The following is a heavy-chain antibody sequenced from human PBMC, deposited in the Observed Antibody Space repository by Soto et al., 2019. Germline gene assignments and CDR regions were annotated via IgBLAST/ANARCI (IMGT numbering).Heavy chain of an antibody. J-gene: IGHJ4*02. D-gene: IGHD2-15*01. V-gene: IGHV1-69*19. CDR1: GGTFSSYA. CDR3: ARGPRPYCSGGSCYSASWYFDY. CDR2: IIPIFGTA. Sequence: QVQLVQSGAEVKKPGSSVKVSCKASGGTFSSYAISWVRQAPGQGLEWMGGIIPIFGTANYAQKFQGRVTTTADESTNKAYMELSSLRSEDTAVYYCARGPRPYCSGGSCYSASWYFDYWGQGTLVTVSS.